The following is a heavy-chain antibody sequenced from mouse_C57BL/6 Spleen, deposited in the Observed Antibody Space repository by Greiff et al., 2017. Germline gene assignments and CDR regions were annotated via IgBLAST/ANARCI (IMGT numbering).Heavy chain of an antibody. Sequence: VQGVESGAELVRPGASVTLSCKASGYTFTDYEMHWVKQTPVHGLEWIGAIDPETGGTAYNQKFKGKAILTADKSSSTAYMELRSLTSEVSAVYYCTRGTTVGYWGQGTTLTVSS. CDR3: TRGTTVGY. CDR1: GYTFTDYE. J-gene: IGHJ2*01. V-gene: IGHV1-15*01. D-gene: IGHD1-1*01. CDR2: IDPETGGT.